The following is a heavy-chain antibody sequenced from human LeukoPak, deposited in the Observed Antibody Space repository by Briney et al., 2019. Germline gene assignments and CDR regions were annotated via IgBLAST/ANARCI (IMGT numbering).Heavy chain of an antibody. CDR3: ARGRRGYCSSTSCYRGGY. V-gene: IGHV1-2*02. D-gene: IGHD2-2*02. J-gene: IGHJ4*02. CDR1: GYLFTGYC. CDR2: INPNSGDT. Sequence: GASVKVSCKASGYLFTGYCMHWVRQAPGQGLEWMGWINPNSGDTNYAQKFQGRVTMTRDTSISTAYMELSRLRSDDTAVYYCARGRRGYCSSTSCYRGGYWGQGTLVTVSS.